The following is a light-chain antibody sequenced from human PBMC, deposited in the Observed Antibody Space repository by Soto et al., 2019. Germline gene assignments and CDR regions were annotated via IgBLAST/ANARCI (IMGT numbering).Light chain of an antibody. CDR1: QTISSW. CDR3: QQANSFPPT. Sequence: DIQMTQHPSTLSGSVGXRXTITXRARQTISSWLAWHQQKPGKAPKLLIYAASSLQSGVPSWFSGSGSGKYFTLTISSLQPEDFATYYCQQANSFPPTFGQGTRLEIK. V-gene: IGKV1-12*01. J-gene: IGKJ5*01. CDR2: AAS.